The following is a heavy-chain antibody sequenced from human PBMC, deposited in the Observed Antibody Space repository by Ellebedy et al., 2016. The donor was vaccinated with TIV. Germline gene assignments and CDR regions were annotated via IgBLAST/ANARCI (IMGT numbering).Heavy chain of an antibody. CDR3: ARDYGVGKYYFDY. J-gene: IGHJ4*02. D-gene: IGHD4-17*01. Sequence: AASVKVSCKASGYTFTGYYIHWVRQAPGQGLEWMGWINPNSGGTYYAQKFQGWVTMTRDTSITTAYMELTRLRSDDTAVYYCARDYGVGKYYFDYWGQGTLVTVSS. CDR1: GYTFTGYY. V-gene: IGHV1-2*04. CDR2: INPNSGGT.